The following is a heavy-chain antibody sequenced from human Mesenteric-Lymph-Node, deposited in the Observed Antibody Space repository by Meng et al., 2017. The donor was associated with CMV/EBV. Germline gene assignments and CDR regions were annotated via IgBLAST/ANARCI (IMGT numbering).Heavy chain of an antibody. CDR3: ARWFRTTVTTSNRGTYYYYGMDV. V-gene: IGHV3-21*01. CDR1: GFIFSSYS. J-gene: IGHJ6*02. Sequence: GGSLRLSCAVSGFIFSSYSMDWVRQAPGRGLEWVSSISRSSSYIYYADSVKGRFTISRDDAKNSLYLQMNSLRAEDTAVYYCARWFRTTVTTSNRGTYYYYGMDVWGQGTTVTVSS. CDR2: ISRSSSYI. D-gene: IGHD4-11*01.